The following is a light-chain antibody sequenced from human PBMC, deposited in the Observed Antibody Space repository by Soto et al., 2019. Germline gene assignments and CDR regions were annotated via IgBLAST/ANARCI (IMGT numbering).Light chain of an antibody. CDR1: ISDVGRFDV. Sequence: QSVLTQPASVSGSLGQSITISCTGSISDVGRFDVVSWFHQHPGQVPKLIIYEGSRRPSGVSSRFSGSKSGTTACLTISGLQDEDEADYYCCAYVGARTYVFGTGTKVTVL. J-gene: IGLJ1*01. CDR2: EGS. V-gene: IGLV2-23*01. CDR3: CAYVGARTYV.